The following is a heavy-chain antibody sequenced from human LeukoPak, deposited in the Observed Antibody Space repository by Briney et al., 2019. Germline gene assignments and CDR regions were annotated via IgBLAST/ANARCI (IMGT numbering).Heavy chain of an antibody. CDR2: IYSGGTT. D-gene: IGHD6-19*01. V-gene: IGHV3-48*04. J-gene: IGHJ4*02. CDR3: ARGYTSGSYGYFDS. Sequence: PGGSLRLSCAASGFTFSSYSMNWVRQAPGRRLEWVSIIYSGGTTYHADSVKGRFTISRDNAKNSLYLQLNSLTAEDTAVYFCARGYTSGSYGYFDSWGQGALVTVSS. CDR1: GFTFSSYS.